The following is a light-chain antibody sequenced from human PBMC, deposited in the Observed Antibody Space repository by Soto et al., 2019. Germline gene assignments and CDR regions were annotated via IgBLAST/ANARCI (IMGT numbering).Light chain of an antibody. V-gene: IGLV2-14*03. J-gene: IGLJ1*01. CDR1: HSDIVIYYY. CDR2: DVG. Sequence: QSVLTQPASVSGSPGQSITISCTGTHSDIVIYYYVSWYQHLPGKSPKLMIYDVGSRPSGVSSRFSGSKSGNTASLAISGLQAEDEADYYCNSYREDHPRFYGFGTGTKVTVL. CDR3: NSYREDHPRFYG.